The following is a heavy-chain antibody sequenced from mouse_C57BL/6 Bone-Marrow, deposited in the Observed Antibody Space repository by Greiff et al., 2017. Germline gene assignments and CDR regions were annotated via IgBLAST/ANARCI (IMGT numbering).Heavy chain of an antibody. CDR1: DYAFPSHY. CDR2: IIPDGGST. CDR3: ASYGNPFAY. J-gene: IGHJ3*01. V-gene: IGHV5-2*01. D-gene: IGHD2-1*01. Sequence: EVQVVESGGGLVQPGASLKLSCESNDYAFPSHYMSWVPKTPEHRLELVAAIIPDGGSTNYPDTMERLFIISRDNTKTTQYLQMSSLRSEDTALYYGASYGNPFAYWGQGTLVTVSA.